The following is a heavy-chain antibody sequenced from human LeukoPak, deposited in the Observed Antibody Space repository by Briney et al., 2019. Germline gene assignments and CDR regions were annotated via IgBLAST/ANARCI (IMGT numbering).Heavy chain of an antibody. J-gene: IGHJ4*02. V-gene: IGHV4-30-4*01. Sequence: PSQTLSLTCTVSGGSITSGDYHWSWFRQPPGKGLEWIGYIYYSGSTYFNPSLKSRLTISVDTSKNQFSLKLSSVTAADTAVYYCARTGMTHFYYFDYWGQGTLVTVSS. CDR2: IYYSGST. CDR1: GGSITSGDYH. CDR3: ARTGMTHFYYFDY.